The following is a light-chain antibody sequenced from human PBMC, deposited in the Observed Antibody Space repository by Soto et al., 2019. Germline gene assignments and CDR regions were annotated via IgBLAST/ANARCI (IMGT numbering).Light chain of an antibody. J-gene: IGKJ5*01. CDR3: QQLFRYPIT. V-gene: IGKV1-9*01. Sequence: DIQLTQSPSFLSASVGDTVTITCRASQDMGTYLAWYQQKSGKAPKLLIHSASTLQGGVPSRFSGSGARTEFTLTISSLQPVDFAFYHCQQLFRYPITFGQGTRLEI. CDR1: QDMGTY. CDR2: SAS.